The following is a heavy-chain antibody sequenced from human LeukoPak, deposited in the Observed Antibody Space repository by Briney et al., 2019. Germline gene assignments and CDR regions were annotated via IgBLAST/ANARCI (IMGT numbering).Heavy chain of an antibody. CDR3: ARDDSGDYLFDY. CDR2: ISYDGSNK. V-gene: IGHV3-30-3*01. CDR1: GFTFSSYA. Sequence: GGSLRLSCAASGFTFSSYAMHWVRQAPGKGLEWVAVISYDGSNKYYADSVKGRFTISRDNSKNTLYLQMNSLRAGDTAVYYCARDDSGDYLFDYWRQGTLVTVSS. D-gene: IGHD4-17*01. J-gene: IGHJ4*02.